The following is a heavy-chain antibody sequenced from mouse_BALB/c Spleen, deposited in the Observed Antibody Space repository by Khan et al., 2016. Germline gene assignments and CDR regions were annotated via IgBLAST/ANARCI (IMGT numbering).Heavy chain of an antibody. J-gene: IGHJ2*01. D-gene: IGHD2-4*01. V-gene: IGHV1-4*01. CDR2: INPSSGYT. Sequence: QVQLKESGAELARPGASVKMSCKASGYTFTSYTMHWVKQRPGQGLEWIGYINPSSGYTNYNQKFKDKATLTADKSSSTAYMQLSSLTSEDSAVYYCSIYYDYFDYWGQGTTLTGSS. CDR1: GYTFTSYT. CDR3: SIYYDYFDY.